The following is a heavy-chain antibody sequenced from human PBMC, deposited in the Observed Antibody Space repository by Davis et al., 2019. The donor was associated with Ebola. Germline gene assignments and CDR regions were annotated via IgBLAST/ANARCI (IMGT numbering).Heavy chain of an antibody. CDR1: GYTFTSYG. V-gene: IGHV1-8*02. J-gene: IGHJ4*02. D-gene: IGHD2-21*01. CDR2: MSPNSGNT. Sequence: ASVQVSCKASGYTFTSYGISWVRQATGHGLEWMGWMSPNSGNTGYAQKFQGRVTMTRENSMSTAYMELRSLRSEDTAVYFCARGGVAYSDLDYWGQGTLVAVSS. CDR3: ARGGVAYSDLDY.